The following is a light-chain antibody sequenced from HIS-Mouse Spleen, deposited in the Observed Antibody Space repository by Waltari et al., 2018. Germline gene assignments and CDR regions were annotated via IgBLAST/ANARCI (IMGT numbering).Light chain of an antibody. V-gene: IGLV2-23*01. CDR1: SSDVGSYNL. CDR3: CSYAGSSTLV. J-gene: IGLJ2*01. CDR2: EGS. Sequence: QSALTQPASVSGSPGQSITISCTGTSSDVGSYNLVSWYQQHPGKAPKRWFYEGSKRPSGVSNRFSGSKSGNTASLTISGLQAEDEADYYCCSYAGSSTLVFGGGTKLTVL.